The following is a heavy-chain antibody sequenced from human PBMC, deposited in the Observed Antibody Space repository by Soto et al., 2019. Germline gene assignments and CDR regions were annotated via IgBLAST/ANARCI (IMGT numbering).Heavy chain of an antibody. CDR3: ASQYYYDSSGYYHYYFDY. D-gene: IGHD3-22*01. CDR2: IIPIFGTA. V-gene: IGHV1-69*13. Sequence: SVTVSCHASRGPFCRYAIRWVRQAPGQGLEWMGGIIPIFGTANYAQKFQGRVTITADESTSTAYMELSSLRSEDTAVYYCASQYYYDSSGYYHYYFDYWG. J-gene: IGHJ4*01. CDR1: RGPFCRYA.